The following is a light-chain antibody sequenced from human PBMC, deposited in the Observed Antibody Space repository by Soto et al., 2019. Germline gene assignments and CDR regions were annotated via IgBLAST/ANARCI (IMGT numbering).Light chain of an antibody. J-gene: IGKJ1*01. V-gene: IGKV3-20*01. CDR3: QQYGSSGT. CDR2: DTS. Sequence: EIVLTQSPAALSLSPGERSTLSCRASQTVGSYLACFRQTPGQAPRLLIYDTSIRATGIPDRFSGSGSGTDFTLTISRLEPEDFAVYYCQQYGSSGTFGQGTKVDIK. CDR1: QTVGSY.